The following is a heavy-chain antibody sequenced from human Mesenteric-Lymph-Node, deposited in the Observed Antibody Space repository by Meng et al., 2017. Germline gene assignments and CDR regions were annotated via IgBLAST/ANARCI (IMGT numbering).Heavy chain of an antibody. Sequence: GESLKISCKGSGYSFTSYWIGWVRQMPRKGLEWMGIIYPGDSDTRYSPSFQGQVTISADKSISTAYLQWSSLKASDTAMYYCARQQVLCSSTSCRYYYYYGMDVWGQGTTVTVSS. CDR3: ARQQVLCSSTSCRYYYYYGMDV. J-gene: IGHJ6*02. D-gene: IGHD2-2*01. V-gene: IGHV5-51*01. CDR1: GYSFTSYW. CDR2: IYPGDSDT.